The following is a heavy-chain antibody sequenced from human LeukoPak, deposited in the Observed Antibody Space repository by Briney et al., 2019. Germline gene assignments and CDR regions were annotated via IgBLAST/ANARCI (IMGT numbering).Heavy chain of an antibody. CDR2: ISYSGST. V-gene: IGHV4-39*01. J-gene: IGHJ2*01. CDR1: GGSISTSAYY. CDR3: ARRVYSGSYNWYFDL. D-gene: IGHD1-26*01. Sequence: SETLSLTCTVSGGSISTSAYYWGWIRQPPGKGLEWIGSISYSGSTYNNPSLKSRVTISVDTSKNQFSLKLSSVTAPDTAVYYCARRVYSGSYNWYFDLWGRGTLVTVSS.